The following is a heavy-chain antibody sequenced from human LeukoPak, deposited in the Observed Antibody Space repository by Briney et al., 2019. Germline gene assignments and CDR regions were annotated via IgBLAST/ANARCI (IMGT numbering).Heavy chain of an antibody. CDR3: AAQRGASLHDFWSTRLFDP. CDR1: GFTFHTSA. CDR2: IVLGSGNT. D-gene: IGHD3-3*01. V-gene: IGHV1-58*02. Sequence: SVKVSCKASGFTFHTSAMQWVRQARGQRLEWIGWIVLGSGNTVYSHKFHDRVIITRDMSTSTVYMELDSLGSEDTAVYYCAAQRGASLHDFWSTRLFDPWGQGTLVTISS. J-gene: IGHJ5*02.